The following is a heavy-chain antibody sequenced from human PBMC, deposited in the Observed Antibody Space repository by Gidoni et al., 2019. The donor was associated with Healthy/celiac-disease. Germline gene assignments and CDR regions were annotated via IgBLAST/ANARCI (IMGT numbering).Heavy chain of an antibody. D-gene: IGHD5-18*01. CDR3: ARGWSGHSYGYYYYYYGMDV. V-gene: IGHV4-34*01. CDR2: ISLSGST. J-gene: IGHJ6*02. CDR1: GGSFSGYY. Sequence: QVQLQQWGAGLLKPSETLSLTCAVYGGSFSGYYWSWIRQPPVKGLEWIGEISLSGSTNYNPSLKSRVTISVDTSKNQFSLKLSSVTAADTAVYYCARGWSGHSYGYYYYYYGMDVWGQGTTVTVSS.